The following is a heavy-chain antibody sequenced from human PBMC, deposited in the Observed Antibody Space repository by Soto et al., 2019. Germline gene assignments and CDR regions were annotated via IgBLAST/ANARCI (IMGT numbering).Heavy chain of an antibody. CDR1: GYTFINYD. Sequence: ASVKVSCKTSGYTFINYDINWVRQAPGKGLEWMGLMNPKSGKTGYAQKFQGRVSMTRDTSTSTAYMELNSLRSEDTATYYCSRTPGDYWGQGTLVTGSS. J-gene: IGHJ4*02. D-gene: IGHD2-15*01. CDR3: SRTPGDY. CDR2: MNPKSGKT. V-gene: IGHV1-8*01.